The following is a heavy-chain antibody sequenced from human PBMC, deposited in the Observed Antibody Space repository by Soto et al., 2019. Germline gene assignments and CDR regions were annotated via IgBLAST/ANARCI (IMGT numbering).Heavy chain of an antibody. V-gene: IGHV4-34*01. D-gene: IGHD3-9*01. CDR2: INHSGST. Sequence: PSETLSLTCAVYGGSFSGYYWSWIRQPPGKGLEWIGEINHSGSTNYNPSLKSRVTISVDTSKNQFSLKLSSVTAADTAVYYCASLLYYDILTRYSNWFHPWGPGTLVTVS. J-gene: IGHJ5*02. CDR3: ASLLYYDILTRYSNWFHP. CDR1: GGSFSGYY.